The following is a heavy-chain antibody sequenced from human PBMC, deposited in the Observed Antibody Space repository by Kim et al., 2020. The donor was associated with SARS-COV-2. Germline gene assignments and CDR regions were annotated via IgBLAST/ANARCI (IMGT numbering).Heavy chain of an antibody. CDR2: ISAYNGNT. J-gene: IGHJ3*02. CDR3: ARVVGPRDIVVVPAAHAFDS. CDR1: GYTFTSYG. Sequence: ASVKVSCKASGYTFTSYGISWVRQAPGQGLEWMGWISAYNGNTNYAQKLQGRVTMTTDTSTSTAYMELRSLRSDDTAVYYCARVVGPRDIVVVPAAHAFDSWGQGTMVTVSS. V-gene: IGHV1-18*01. D-gene: IGHD2-2*01.